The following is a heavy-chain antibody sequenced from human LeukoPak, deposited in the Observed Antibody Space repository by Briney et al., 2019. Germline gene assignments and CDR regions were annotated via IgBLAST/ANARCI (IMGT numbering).Heavy chain of an antibody. CDR1: GFTFNSYA. CDR2: ISGHGGRS. D-gene: IGHD3-10*01. V-gene: IGHV3-23*01. CDR3: AKDALLWFGEAPTTYYFDF. J-gene: IGHJ4*02. Sequence: GGSLRLSCAASGFTFNSYAMSWVRQAPGKGLEWVSGISGHGGRSYYTDSVKGRFTISRDNSKNTLYLQMNSLRAEDTAVYYRAKDALLWFGEAPTTYYFDFWGQGTLVTVSS.